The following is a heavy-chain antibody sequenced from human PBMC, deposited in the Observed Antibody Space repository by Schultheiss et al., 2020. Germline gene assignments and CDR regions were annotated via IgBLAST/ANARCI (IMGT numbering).Heavy chain of an antibody. V-gene: IGHV1-58*01. Sequence: VKVSCKASGFTFTSSAVQWVRQARGQRLEWIGWIVVGSGNTNYAQKFQERVTMTRNTSISTAYMELSSLRSEDTAVYYCAAAPVEYSSSYYMDVWGKGTTVTVSS. CDR1: GFTFTSSA. D-gene: IGHD6-6*01. CDR2: IVVGSGNT. J-gene: IGHJ6*03. CDR3: AAAPVEYSSSYYMDV.